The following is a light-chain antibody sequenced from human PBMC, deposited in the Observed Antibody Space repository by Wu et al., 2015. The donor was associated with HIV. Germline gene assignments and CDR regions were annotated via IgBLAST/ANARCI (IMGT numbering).Light chain of an antibody. V-gene: IGKV3-20*01. Sequence: EIVLTQSPATLSLSPGERATLSCRASENIDSSLAWYQQKPGQAPRLLIHGASSRATGIPDRFSGSGSGTDFILTISRLEPEDFAVYYCQQYDRSPLTFGGGTKVEIK. J-gene: IGKJ4*01. CDR2: GAS. CDR3: QQYDRSPLT. CDR1: ENIDSS.